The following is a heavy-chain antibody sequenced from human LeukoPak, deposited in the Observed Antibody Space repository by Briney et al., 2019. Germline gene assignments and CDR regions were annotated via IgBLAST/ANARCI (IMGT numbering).Heavy chain of an antibody. J-gene: IGHJ4*02. V-gene: IGHV3-48*03. D-gene: IGHD6-19*01. CDR3: ARPGLPGIAVAADFDY. Sequence: GGSLRLSCAASGFTFSSYDMNWVRQAPGKGLEWVSYITSSGSIIYYADSAKGRFTISRDNAKNSLFLQMNSLRAEDTAVYYCARPGLPGIAVAADFDYWGQGTLVTVSS. CDR2: ITSSGSII. CDR1: GFTFSSYD.